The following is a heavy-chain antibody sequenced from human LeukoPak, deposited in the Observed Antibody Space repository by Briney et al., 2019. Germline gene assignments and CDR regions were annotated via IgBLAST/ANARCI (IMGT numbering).Heavy chain of an antibody. CDR2: IYYSGST. Sequence: PSETLSLTCTVSGGSISSYYWSWIRQPPGKGLEWIGYIYYSGSTNYNPSLKSRVTISVDTSKNQFSLKLSSVTAADTAVYYCARDPITMVRGVNYYYGMDVWDKGTTVTVSS. J-gene: IGHJ6*04. D-gene: IGHD3-10*01. V-gene: IGHV4-59*01. CDR3: ARDPITMVRGVNYYYGMDV. CDR1: GGSISSYY.